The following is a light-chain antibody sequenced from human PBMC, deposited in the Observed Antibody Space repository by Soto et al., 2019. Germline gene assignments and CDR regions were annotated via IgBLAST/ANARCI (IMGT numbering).Light chain of an antibody. Sequence: LTQPPSVSGSPGQSVTISCTGTSSDFDSSNRVSWYQQPPGTAPKLLISDVSNRPSGVPDRFSGSKSGNTASLTISGLQAEDEADYYCSSYTSSSPYVFGTGTKVTVL. CDR3: SSYTSSSPYV. CDR2: DVS. CDR1: SSDFDSSNR. V-gene: IGLV2-18*02. J-gene: IGLJ1*01.